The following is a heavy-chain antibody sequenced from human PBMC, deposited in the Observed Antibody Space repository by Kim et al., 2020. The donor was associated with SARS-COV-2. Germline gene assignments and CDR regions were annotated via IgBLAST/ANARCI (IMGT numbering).Heavy chain of an antibody. V-gene: IGHV3-7*03. Sequence: GGSLRLSCTASGFTFSGYWMTWVRHGPGKGLEWVANINQFGREKYFMDSVKGRFTISRDNARNSLYLQMDSLRAEDTAVYYCATDHRGTFDNWGQGTLVT. CDR1: GFTFSGYW. CDR2: INQFGREK. J-gene: IGHJ4*02. D-gene: IGHD3-16*01. CDR3: ATDHRGTFDN.